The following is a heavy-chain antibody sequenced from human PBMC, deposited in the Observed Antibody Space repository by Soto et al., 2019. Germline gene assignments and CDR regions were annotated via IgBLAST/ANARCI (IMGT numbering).Heavy chain of an antibody. J-gene: IGHJ3*02. V-gene: IGHV1-24*01. CDR2: FDPEDGET. CDR3: ATFSPLPHAFDI. Sequence: ASVKVSCKVSGHTLTELSMHWVRQAPGKGFEWMGGFDPEDGETIYAQKFQGRVTMTEDTSTDTAYMELSSLRSEDTAVYYCATFSPLPHAFDIWGQGTMVTVSS. CDR1: GHTLTELS.